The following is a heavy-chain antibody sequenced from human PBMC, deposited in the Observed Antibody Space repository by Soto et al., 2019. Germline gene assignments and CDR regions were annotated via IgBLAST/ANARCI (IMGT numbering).Heavy chain of an antibody. V-gene: IGHV3-74*03. CDR2: INNDGSAT. J-gene: IGHJ6*02. CDR3: AREGPSSPYGMDV. D-gene: IGHD6-13*01. Sequence: GGSLRLSCAGSGFTFSSYSMHWIRQAPGKGLVWVSRINNDGSATEYADSVKGRFTMSRDNSKNTLYLQMNSLRAEDTAVYYCAREGPSSPYGMDVWGQGTTVTVSS. CDR1: GFTFSSYS.